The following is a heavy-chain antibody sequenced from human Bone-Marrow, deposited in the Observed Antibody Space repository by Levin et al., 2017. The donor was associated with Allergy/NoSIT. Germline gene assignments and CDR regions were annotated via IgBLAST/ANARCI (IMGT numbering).Heavy chain of an antibody. CDR3: AKDRGGLAGSKMNYYYYYGMDV. D-gene: IGHD1-26*01. V-gene: IGHV3-43*01. J-gene: IGHJ6*02. CDR2: ISWDGGST. CDR1: GFTFDDYT. Sequence: PGGSLRLSCAASGFTFDDYTMHWVRQAPGKGLEWVSLISWDGGSTYYADSVKGRFTISRDNSKNSLYLQMNSLRTEDTALYYCAKDRGGLAGSKMNYYYYYGMDVWGQGTTVTVSS.